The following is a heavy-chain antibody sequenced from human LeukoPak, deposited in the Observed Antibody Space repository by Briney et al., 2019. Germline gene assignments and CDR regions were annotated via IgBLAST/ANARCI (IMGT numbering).Heavy chain of an antibody. D-gene: IGHD1-14*01. CDR3: VRGDRYFFDY. V-gene: IGHV3-48*03. J-gene: IGHJ4*02. CDR2: IGNTGRTI. Sequence: GGSLRLSCAASGFRFSSYQMNWVRQAPGRGLEWFSYIGNTGRTIYYVDSVKGRFTVSRDNAKNSLYLQMNSLRAEDTAIYYCVRGDRYFFDYWGQGTLVTVSS. CDR1: GFRFSSYQ.